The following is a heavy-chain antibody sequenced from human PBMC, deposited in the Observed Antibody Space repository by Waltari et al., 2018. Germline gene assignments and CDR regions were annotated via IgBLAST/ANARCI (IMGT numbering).Heavy chain of an antibody. CDR3: AKVGVGLTTWYPFDV. D-gene: IGHD1-1*01. CDR1: GFTFGDYG. V-gene: IGHV3-30*02. J-gene: IGHJ3*01. Sequence: QVHLVASGGGVVQPGGSLRLSCAAPGFTFGDYGLHWVRQAPGKGLEWVAFIRYDASDIYYRDSVKGRFTISRDNSKNTLFLQMSSLRPEDTAVYYCAKVGVGLTTWYPFDVWGQGTMVTVSS. CDR2: IRYDASDI.